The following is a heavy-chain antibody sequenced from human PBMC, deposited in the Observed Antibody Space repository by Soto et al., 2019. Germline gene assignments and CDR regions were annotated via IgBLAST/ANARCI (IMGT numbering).Heavy chain of an antibody. V-gene: IGHV4-59*08. CDR3: ARQTTVTTNPIDY. D-gene: IGHD4-17*01. J-gene: IGHJ4*02. Sequence: SETLSLTCTVSGGSISSYYWSWIRQPPGKGLEWIGYIYYSGSTNYNPSLKSRVTISVDTSKNQFSLKLSSVTAADTAVYYCARQTTVTTNPIDYWGQGTLVTVSS. CDR2: IYYSGST. CDR1: GGSISSYY.